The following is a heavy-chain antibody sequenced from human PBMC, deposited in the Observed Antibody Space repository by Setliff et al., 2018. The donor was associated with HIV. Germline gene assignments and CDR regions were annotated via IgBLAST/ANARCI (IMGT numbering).Heavy chain of an antibody. D-gene: IGHD3-9*01. CDR2: IDQSGTT. Sequence: SETLSLTCVVSGASIRSSAWWSWVRQSPGKRPEWIGEIDQSGTTNYNPSLKSRVTVSVDASKNLFSLKVKSVTAADTAVYYCVIRRSFDWLFKSGPFDHWGQGLLVTVSS. CDR1: GASIRSSAW. V-gene: IGHV4-4*02. J-gene: IGHJ4*01. CDR3: VIRRSFDWLFKSGPFDH.